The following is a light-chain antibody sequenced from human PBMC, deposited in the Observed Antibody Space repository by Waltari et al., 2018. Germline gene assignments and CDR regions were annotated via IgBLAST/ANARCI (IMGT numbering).Light chain of an antibody. CDR1: SSDVGRYNL. Sequence: QSALTQPASVSGSPGQSITISCTGTSSDVGRYNLVPWYQQHPGKAPKLMIYEGTKRPSGVSNRFSGSKSGNTASLTISGLQAEDEGDYYCCSYAGSSTHYVFGTGTKVIVL. CDR2: EGT. J-gene: IGLJ1*01. V-gene: IGLV2-23*01. CDR3: CSYAGSSTHYV.